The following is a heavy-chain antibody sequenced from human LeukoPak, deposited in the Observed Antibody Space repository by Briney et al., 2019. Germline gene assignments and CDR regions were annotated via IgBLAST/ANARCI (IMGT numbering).Heavy chain of an antibody. CDR3: ARGSTYYYGSGSYSFDY. Sequence: ASVKVSCKASGYTFSSYGITWVRQAPGQGLEWMGWINPYNGNTNYAQKLQDRVIMTTDTSTSTAYMELRNLISDDTAVYYCARGSTYYYGSGSYSFDYWGQGTLVTVSS. J-gene: IGHJ4*02. CDR1: GYTFSSYG. D-gene: IGHD3-10*01. CDR2: INPYNGNT. V-gene: IGHV1-18*01.